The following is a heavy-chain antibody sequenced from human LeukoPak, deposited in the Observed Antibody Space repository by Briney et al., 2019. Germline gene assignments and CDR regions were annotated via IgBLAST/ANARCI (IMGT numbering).Heavy chain of an antibody. V-gene: IGHV3-23*01. CDR3: AKDRGSGSYFDY. CDR1: GFTFSSYA. CDR2: ISGSGGST. D-gene: IGHD3-10*01. Sequence: GGSLRLSCAASGFTFSSYATSWVRQAPGKGLEWVSAISGSGGSTYYADSVKGRFTISRDNSKNTLYLQMNSLRAEDTAVYYCAKDRGSGSYFDYWGQGTLVTVSS. J-gene: IGHJ4*02.